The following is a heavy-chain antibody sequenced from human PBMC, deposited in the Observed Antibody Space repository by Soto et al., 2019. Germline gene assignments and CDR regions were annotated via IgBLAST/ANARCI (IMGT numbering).Heavy chain of an antibody. CDR3: ARGGYCSRASYHSDYYGMDV. D-gene: IGHD2-2*01. J-gene: IGHJ6*04. CDR2: TRNKANSYTT. Sequence: EVQLVESGGGLVQPGGSLRLSWAASGFTFSDHYMDWVRQAPGKGLEWVGRTRNKANSYTTEYAASVRGRFTISRDDSKNSLYLQMNSLIAEDTAVYYCARGGYCSRASYHSDYYGMDVWGEGTTVTVSS. CDR1: GFTFSDHY. V-gene: IGHV3-72*01.